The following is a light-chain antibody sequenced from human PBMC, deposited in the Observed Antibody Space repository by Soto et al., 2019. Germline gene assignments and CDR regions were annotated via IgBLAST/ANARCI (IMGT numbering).Light chain of an antibody. Sequence: QSALTQPPSASGSPGQSVTISCTGTSSDVAGSDYVSWYQQHPAKAPKLIIYEVTKRPAGVPDRFSGSKSGNTASLTVSGLQADDESYYYCSSFARGDNPHVLFGGGTQLTVL. CDR1: SSDVAGSDY. J-gene: IGLJ2*01. CDR2: EVT. V-gene: IGLV2-8*01. CDR3: SSFARGDNPHVL.